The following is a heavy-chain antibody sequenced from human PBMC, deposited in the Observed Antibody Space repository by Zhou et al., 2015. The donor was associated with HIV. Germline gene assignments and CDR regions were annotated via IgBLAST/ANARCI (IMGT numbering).Heavy chain of an antibody. D-gene: IGHD1-7*01. CDR3: ARGLDREESNWNYERHYYMDV. V-gene: IGHV1-8*02. J-gene: IGHJ6*03. CDR2: MNPNIGTT. CDR1: GYYFDYYD. Sequence: QVQLVQSGAEVKKPGASVKVSCQASGYYFDYYDINWVRQATGQGLEWLGWMNPNIGTTGYAQKFQGRVIMTRNTSISTAYMELSSLRSEDTAVYYCARGLDREESNWNYERHYYMDVWGKGTTVTVSS.